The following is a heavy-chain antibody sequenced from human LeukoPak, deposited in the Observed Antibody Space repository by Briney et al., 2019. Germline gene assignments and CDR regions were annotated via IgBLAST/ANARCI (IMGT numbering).Heavy chain of an antibody. CDR2: INHSGST. D-gene: IGHD3-22*01. CDR3: ATHPYYDSSGYSDNWFDP. V-gene: IGHV4-34*01. J-gene: IGHJ5*02. CDR1: GGSFSGYY. Sequence: PSETLSLTCAVYGGSFSGYYWSWIRQPPGKGLEWVGEINHSGSTNYNPSLKSRVTISVDTSKNQFSLKLSSVTAADTAVYYCATHPYYDSSGYSDNWFDPWGQGTLVTVSS.